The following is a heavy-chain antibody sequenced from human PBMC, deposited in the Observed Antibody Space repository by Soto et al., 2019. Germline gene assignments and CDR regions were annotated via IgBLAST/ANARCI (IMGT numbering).Heavy chain of an antibody. CDR1: GGSISSGGYY. J-gene: IGHJ4*02. CDR3: ARAHPSPVAYFDY. V-gene: IGHV4-31*03. CDR2: IYYSGST. Sequence: LSLTCTVSGGSISSGGYYWSWIRQHPGKGLEWIGYIYYSGSTYYNPSLKSRVTISVDTSKNQFSLKLSSVTAADTAVYYCARAHPSPVAYFDYWGQGTLVTVSS.